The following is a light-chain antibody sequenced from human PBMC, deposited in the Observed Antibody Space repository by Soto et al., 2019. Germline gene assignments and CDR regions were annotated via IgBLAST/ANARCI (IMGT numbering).Light chain of an antibody. CDR1: SSDVGAYNY. CDR3: CSYTTSSTYV. J-gene: IGLJ1*01. Sequence: QSALTQPASVSGSPGQSITISCTGTSSDVGAYNYVSWFQQHPGKAPKLMIYDVSNRPSGVSDRFSGSKSGNTASLTISGLQPEDEAAYYCCSYTTSSTYVFGTGTKLTVL. V-gene: IGLV2-14*01. CDR2: DVS.